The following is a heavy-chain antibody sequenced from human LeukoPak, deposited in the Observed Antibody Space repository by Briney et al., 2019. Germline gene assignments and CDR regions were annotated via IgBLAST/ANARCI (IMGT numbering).Heavy chain of an antibody. D-gene: IGHD5-24*01. CDR3: AKLRWLQFAGWYFDY. Sequence: GGSLRLSCAASGFTFSSYAMSWVRQAPGKGLEWVSAISGSGGSTYYADSVKGGFTISRDNSKNTLYLQMNSLRAEDTAVYYCAKLRWLQFAGWYFDYWGQGTLVTVSS. CDR1: GFTFSSYA. CDR2: ISGSGGST. J-gene: IGHJ4*02. V-gene: IGHV3-23*01.